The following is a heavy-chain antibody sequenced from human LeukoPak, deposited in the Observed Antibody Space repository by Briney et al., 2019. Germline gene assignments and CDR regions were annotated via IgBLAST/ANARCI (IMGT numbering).Heavy chain of an antibody. CDR3: ARDSSGWYYFDY. V-gene: IGHV4-59*01. J-gene: IGHJ4*02. D-gene: IGHD6-19*01. CDR1: GGSISSYY. CDR2: IYYSGST. Sequence: SETLSLTCTVSGGSISSYYWSWIRQPPGKGLEWIGYIYYSGSTNYNPSLKSRVTISVDTSKNQFSLKLSSVTAADTAVYYCARDSSGWYYFDYWGQGTLVTVSS.